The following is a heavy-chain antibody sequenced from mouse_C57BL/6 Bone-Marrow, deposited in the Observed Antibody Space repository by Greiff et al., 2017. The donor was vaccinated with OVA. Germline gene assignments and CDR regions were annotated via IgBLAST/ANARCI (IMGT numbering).Heavy chain of an antibody. D-gene: IGHD1-2*01. CDR2: SRNKANDYTT. CDR3: ARDAPITGFAY. CDR1: GFTFSDFY. V-gene: IGHV7-1*01. J-gene: IGHJ3*01. Sequence: VQLVESGGGLVQSGRSLRLSCATSGFTFSDFYMEWVRQAPGKGLEWIAASRNKANDYTTEYSASVKGRFIVSRDTSQSILYLQMNALRAEDTAIYYCARDAPITGFAYWGQGTLVTVSA.